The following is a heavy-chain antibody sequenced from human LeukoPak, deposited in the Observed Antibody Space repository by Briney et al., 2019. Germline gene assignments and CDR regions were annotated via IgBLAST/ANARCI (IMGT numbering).Heavy chain of an antibody. V-gene: IGHV3-23*01. CDR3: AKGPPGVGDDSSGYYYA. CDR1: GFTFSSYA. Sequence: AGGSLRLSCAASGFTFSSYAMSWVRQAPGKGLEWVSAISGSGGSTYYADSVKGRFTISRDNSKNTLYLQMNSLRAEDTAVYYWAKGPPGVGDDSSGYYYAWGQGTLVTVSS. D-gene: IGHD3-22*01. CDR2: ISGSGGST. J-gene: IGHJ5*02.